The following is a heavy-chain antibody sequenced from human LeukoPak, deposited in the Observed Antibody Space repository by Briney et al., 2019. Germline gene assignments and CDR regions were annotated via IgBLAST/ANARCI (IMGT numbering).Heavy chain of an antibody. V-gene: IGHV4-39*01. Sequence: SETLSLTCSVSGGSISDSRYYWGWIRQPPGKGLEWIGSIYDSGTTHCNPSLKSRVTISEDTSKNQFSLKLSSVTAADTGVYYYARQRLTGNQGRGWFDPWGQGTLVTVSS. D-gene: IGHD7-27*01. CDR3: ARQRLTGNQGRGWFDP. J-gene: IGHJ5*02. CDR2: IYDSGTT. CDR1: GGSISDSRYY.